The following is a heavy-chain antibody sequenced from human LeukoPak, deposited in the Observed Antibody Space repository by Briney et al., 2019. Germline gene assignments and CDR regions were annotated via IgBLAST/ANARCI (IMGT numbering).Heavy chain of an antibody. Sequence: PGGSLRLSCAASGFTFSSYGMHWVRQAPGKGLEWVAFIRYDGSNKYYADSVKGRFTISRDNSKNTLYLQMNSLRAEDTAVYYCAKDSLNYYDTPNSYYFDYWGQGTLVTVSS. J-gene: IGHJ4*02. CDR2: IRYDGSNK. CDR3: AKDSLNYYDTPNSYYFDY. D-gene: IGHD3-22*01. CDR1: GFTFSSYG. V-gene: IGHV3-30*02.